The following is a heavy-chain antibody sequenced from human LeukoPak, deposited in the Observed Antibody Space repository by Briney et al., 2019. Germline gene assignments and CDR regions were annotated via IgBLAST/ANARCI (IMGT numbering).Heavy chain of an antibody. Sequence: ASVKVSCTASGYTFTSYCMHWVRQAPGQGLEWMGIIKPSGGSTSYAQKFQGRATMTRDMSTSTVYMELSSLRSEDTAVYYCARDRRGWTTENFDYWGQGTLVTVSS. J-gene: IGHJ4*02. V-gene: IGHV1-46*01. D-gene: IGHD3/OR15-3a*01. CDR3: ARDRRGWTTENFDY. CDR2: IKPSGGST. CDR1: GYTFTSYC.